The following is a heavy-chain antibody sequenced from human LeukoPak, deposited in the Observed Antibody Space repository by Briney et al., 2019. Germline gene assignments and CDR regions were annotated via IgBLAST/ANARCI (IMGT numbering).Heavy chain of an antibody. CDR1: GGTFSSYA. CDR2: IIPIFGTA. V-gene: IGHV1-69*13. J-gene: IGHJ5*02. Sequence: GASVKVSCKASGGTFSSYAISWVRQAPGQGLEWMGGIIPIFGTANYAQKFQGRVTITADESTSPAYMELSSLRSEDTAVYYCARGENNWNTGEYNWFDPWGQGTLVTVSS. CDR3: ARGENNWNTGEYNWFDP. D-gene: IGHD1/OR15-1a*01.